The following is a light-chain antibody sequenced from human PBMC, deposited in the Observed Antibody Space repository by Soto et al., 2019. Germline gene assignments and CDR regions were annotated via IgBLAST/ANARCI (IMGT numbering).Light chain of an antibody. CDR2: DAS. J-gene: IGKJ4*01. V-gene: IGKV3-11*01. CDR1: QSVSSY. CDR3: QQRSNWPPSLN. Sequence: EIVLTQSPATLSLSPVERATLSCRASQSVSSYLAWYQQKPGQAPRLLIYDASNRATGIPARFSGSGSGTDFTLTISSLEPEDFAVYYCQQRSNWPPSLNCGGGNKGDIK.